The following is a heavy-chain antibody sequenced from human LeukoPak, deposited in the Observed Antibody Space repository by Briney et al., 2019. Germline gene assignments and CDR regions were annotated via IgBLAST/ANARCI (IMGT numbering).Heavy chain of an antibody. CDR2: IKTDGSET. D-gene: IGHD6-19*01. J-gene: IGHJ4*02. Sequence: GGSLRLSCAASGFNFRDHRMDWVRQAPGKGLEWVGHIKTDGSETYYLDSLRGRFSISRDNTNNALYLQMNSLRVEDTAVYYCVKNNGWFHLAQWGQGTLVTVSS. CDR3: VKNNGWFHLAQ. CDR1: GFNFRDHR. V-gene: IGHV3-7*03.